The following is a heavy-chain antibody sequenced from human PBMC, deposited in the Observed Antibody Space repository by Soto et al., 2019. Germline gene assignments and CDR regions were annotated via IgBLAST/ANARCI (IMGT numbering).Heavy chain of an antibody. Sequence: EVQLVESGGVVVQPGGSLRLSCAASGFTFDDYTMHWVRQAPGKGLEWVSLISWDGGSTYYADSVKGRLTIPRDNSKDSLYLQMNSLRTEDTALYYCAKDSSTMVRGVAFDYWRRGTLVTVSS. V-gene: IGHV3-43*01. D-gene: IGHD3-10*01. CDR3: AKDSSTMVRGVAFDY. CDR2: ISWDGGST. J-gene: IGHJ4*02. CDR1: GFTFDDYT.